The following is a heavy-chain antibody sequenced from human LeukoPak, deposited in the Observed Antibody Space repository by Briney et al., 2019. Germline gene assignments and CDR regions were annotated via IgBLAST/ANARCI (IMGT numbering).Heavy chain of an antibody. D-gene: IGHD6-6*01. V-gene: IGHV4-59*08. CDR2: IYYSGST. CDR3: ARREYSSSSWYFDL. Sequence: PSETLSLTCTLSGGSISSYYWSWIRQPPGKGLEWIGYIYYSGSTNYNPSLKSRVTISVDTSKNQFSLKLSSVTAADTAVYYCARREYSSSSWYFDLWGRGTLVTVSS. CDR1: GGSISSYY. J-gene: IGHJ2*01.